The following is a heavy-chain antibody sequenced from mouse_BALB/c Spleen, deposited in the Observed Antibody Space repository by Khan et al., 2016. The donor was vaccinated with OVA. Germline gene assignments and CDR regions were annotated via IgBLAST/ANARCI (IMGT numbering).Heavy chain of an antibody. Sequence: VQLKQSGAELVRPGALVKLSCKASGFNIKDYYLHWVKQRPEQGLEWIGWIDPENGETVYDPKFQDKASITADTSSNTAYLQFSSLTSEDTAVYYCARAGYFAWFAYGGQGTLVTVSA. J-gene: IGHJ3*01. CDR2: IDPENGET. CDR3: ARAGYFAWFAY. V-gene: IGHV14-1*02. CDR1: GFNIKDYY.